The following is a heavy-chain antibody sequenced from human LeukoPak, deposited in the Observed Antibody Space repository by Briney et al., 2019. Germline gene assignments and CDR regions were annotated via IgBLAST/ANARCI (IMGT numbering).Heavy chain of an antibody. V-gene: IGHV4-30-4*08. Sequence: SQTLSLTCTVSGGSISSGDYYWSWIRQPPGKGLEWIGYIYYSGSTYYNPSLKSRVTISVGTSKNQFSPKLSSVTAADTAVYYCARDQVCSSTSCYFGYYYYMDVWGKGTTVTVSS. D-gene: IGHD2-2*01. CDR2: IYYSGST. J-gene: IGHJ6*03. CDR3: ARDQVCSSTSCYFGYYYYMDV. CDR1: GGSISSGDYY.